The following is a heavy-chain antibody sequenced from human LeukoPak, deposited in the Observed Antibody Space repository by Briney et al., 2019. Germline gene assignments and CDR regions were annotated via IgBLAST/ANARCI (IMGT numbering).Heavy chain of an antibody. CDR1: GGSFSGYY. CDR2: INHSGST. CDR3: AKQQLVRCFDY. J-gene: IGHJ4*02. Sequence: SETLSLTCAVYGGSFSGYYWSRIRQPPGKGLEWIGEINHSGSTYYNPSLKSRVTISVDTSKTQFSLKLSSVTAADTAVYYCAKQQLVRCFDYWGQGTLVTVSS. D-gene: IGHD6-13*01. V-gene: IGHV4-34*01.